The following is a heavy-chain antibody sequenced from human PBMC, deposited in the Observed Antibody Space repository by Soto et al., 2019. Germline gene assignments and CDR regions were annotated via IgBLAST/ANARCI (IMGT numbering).Heavy chain of an antibody. Sequence: EVQLVESGGGLVKPGGSLRLSCAASGFTFSNAWMSWVRQAPGKGLEWVGRIKSKTDGGTTDYAAPVKGRFTISRDDSKNTLYLHMNSLKTEDTAVYYCTTQNLGYCSGGSCSHYYYMDVWGKGTTVTVSS. CDR1: GFTFSNAW. CDR3: TTQNLGYCSGGSCSHYYYMDV. J-gene: IGHJ6*03. CDR2: IKSKTDGGTT. D-gene: IGHD2-15*01. V-gene: IGHV3-15*01.